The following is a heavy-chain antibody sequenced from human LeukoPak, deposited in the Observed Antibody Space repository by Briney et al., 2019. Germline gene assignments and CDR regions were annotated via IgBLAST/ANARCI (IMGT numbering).Heavy chain of an antibody. CDR1: GYTFMSYY. D-gene: IGHD3-22*01. J-gene: IGHJ4*02. V-gene: IGHV1-2*06. Sequence: GASVKVSCKASGYTFMSYYIYWMRQARGQGPAWLGRINTNSGATKYAQKSRDRVTMTRDTSTNTDYMELSGLTPDDTAVYYCARRFRDSKTYSFDYWGQGSLVTV. CDR3: ARRFRDSKTYSFDY. CDR2: INTNSGAT.